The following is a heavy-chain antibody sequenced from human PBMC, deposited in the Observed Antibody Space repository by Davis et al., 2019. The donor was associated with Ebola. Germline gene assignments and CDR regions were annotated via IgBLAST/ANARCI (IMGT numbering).Heavy chain of an antibody. CDR1: GFTFGDSY. D-gene: IGHD2/OR15-2a*01. J-gene: IGHJ4*02. Sequence: GGSLRLSCAASGFTFGDSYMSWIRQAPGKGLEWVSDISSSSNTVHYADSVKGRFTISRDNAKNSLYLQMNSLRAEDTAVYYCAREPYFRGGYYFDYWGQGTLVTVSS. V-gene: IGHV3-11*04. CDR3: AREPYFRGGYYFDY. CDR2: ISSSSNTV.